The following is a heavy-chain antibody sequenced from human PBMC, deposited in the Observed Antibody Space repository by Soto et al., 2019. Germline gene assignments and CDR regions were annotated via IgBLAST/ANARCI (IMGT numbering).Heavy chain of an antibody. CDR2: IKPDGSLK. CDR1: GFTFSDYW. J-gene: IGHJ4*02. CDR3: ARLLGAVPLDF. Sequence: DVQLVESAGGLVQPGGSLRLSCTASGFTFSDYWMTWVRQTPGKGLEWVATIKPDGSLKYYVDSVKGRFSISRDNANNSLYLQMDYLRADDTAVFYCARLLGAVPLDFWGQGAMVTVSS. D-gene: IGHD3-16*01. V-gene: IGHV3-7*01.